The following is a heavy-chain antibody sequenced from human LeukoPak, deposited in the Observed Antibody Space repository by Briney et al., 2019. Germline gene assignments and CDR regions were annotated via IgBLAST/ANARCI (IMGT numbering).Heavy chain of an antibody. J-gene: IGHJ4*02. CDR1: GFTVSSNY. Sequence: PGGSLRLSCAASGFTVSSNYMNWVRQAPGKGLEWVSVIYSGGRTHYADSVKGRFTISRDNSKNTLYLQMNSLRAEDTAVYSCAGASYFGPYDYRGQGTLVTVSS. D-gene: IGHD3-10*01. CDR2: IYSGGRT. V-gene: IGHV3-53*01. CDR3: AGASYFGPYDY.